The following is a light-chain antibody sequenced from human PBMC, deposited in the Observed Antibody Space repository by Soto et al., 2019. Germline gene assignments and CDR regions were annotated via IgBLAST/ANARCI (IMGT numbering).Light chain of an antibody. Sequence: DIQMTQSPSTLSASVGDRVTIACRASQSISSWLAWYQQKPGRAPKLLIYQASNLESGAPSRFSGSGSGTEFTLTFSSLQPDDFATYYCKQYNSYPWTFGQGTRVEIK. CDR3: KQYNSYPWT. J-gene: IGKJ1*01. CDR1: QSISSW. CDR2: QAS. V-gene: IGKV1-5*03.